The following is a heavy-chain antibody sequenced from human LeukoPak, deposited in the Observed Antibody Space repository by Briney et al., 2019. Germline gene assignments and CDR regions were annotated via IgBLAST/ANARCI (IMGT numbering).Heavy chain of an antibody. Sequence: GGSLRLSCAASGFTFSSYAMSWVRQAPGKGLEWVSAISSSSSYIYYADSVKGRFTISRDNAKNSLYLQMNSLRAEDTAVYYCARDPDTYYYDSSGYSDYWGQGTLVTVSS. V-gene: IGHV3-21*01. J-gene: IGHJ4*02. CDR1: GFTFSSYA. CDR2: ISSSSSYI. CDR3: ARDPDTYYYDSSGYSDY. D-gene: IGHD3-22*01.